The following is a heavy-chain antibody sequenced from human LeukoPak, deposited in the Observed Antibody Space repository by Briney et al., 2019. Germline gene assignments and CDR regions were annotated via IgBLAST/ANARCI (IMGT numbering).Heavy chain of an antibody. J-gene: IGHJ4*02. CDR3: ARGSGLRFLEWLLSKY. D-gene: IGHD3-3*01. CDR2: ISFDGSNK. CDR1: GFTFSSYA. Sequence: PGGSLRLSCAASGFTFSSYAMHWVRQAPGKGLEWVAVISFDGSNKYYADSVKGRFTISRDNSKNTLYLQMDSLRAEDTAVYYCARGSGLRFLEWLLSKYWGQGTLVTVSS. V-gene: IGHV3-30-3*01.